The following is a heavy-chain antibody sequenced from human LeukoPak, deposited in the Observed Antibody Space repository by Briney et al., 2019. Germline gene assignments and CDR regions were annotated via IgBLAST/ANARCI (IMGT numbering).Heavy chain of an antibody. V-gene: IGHV4-34*01. CDR3: ASTGGYGDYVVVSAFDI. J-gene: IGHJ3*02. CDR2: INHRGST. Sequence: PSETLSLTCAVYGGSFSGYYWSWIRQPPGKGLEWIGEINHRGSTKYNPSLKSRVSISADMSKKQFSLKLTSVTAADTALYYCASTGGYGDYVVVSAFDIWGPGTMVTVPS. CDR1: GGSFSGYY. D-gene: IGHD4-17*01.